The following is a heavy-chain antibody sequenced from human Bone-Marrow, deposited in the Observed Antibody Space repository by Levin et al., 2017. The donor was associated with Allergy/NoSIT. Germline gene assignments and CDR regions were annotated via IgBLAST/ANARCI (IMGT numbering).Heavy chain of an antibody. CDR2: IYPDDSDT. V-gene: IGHV5-51*01. CDR1: GYSFTTYW. CDR3: ARHGDEGASLNPYFYYGLDV. Sequence: GESLRLSCQASGYSFTTYWIGWVRQMPGKGLEWMGIIYPDDSDTRYSPSFQGQVTISADKSIRTAYLQWNTLRASDTAIYYCARHGDEGASLNPYFYYGLDVWGQGTTVTVSS. J-gene: IGHJ6*02. D-gene: IGHD1-26*01.